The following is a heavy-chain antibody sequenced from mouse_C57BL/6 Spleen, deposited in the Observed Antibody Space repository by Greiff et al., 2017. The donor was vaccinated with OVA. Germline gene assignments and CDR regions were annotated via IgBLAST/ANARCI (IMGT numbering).Heavy chain of an antibody. D-gene: IGHD1-1*02. CDR2: ISSGGSYT. CDR3: ARHGWEAYFDY. V-gene: IGHV5-6*02. CDR1: GFTFSSYG. J-gene: IGHJ2*01. Sequence: EVMLVESGGDLVKPGGSLKLSCAASGFTFSSYGMSWVRQTPDKRLEWVATISSGGSYTSYPDSVKGRFTITRDNAKNTLYLQMSSLKSEDTAMYYCARHGWEAYFDYWGQGTTLTVSS.